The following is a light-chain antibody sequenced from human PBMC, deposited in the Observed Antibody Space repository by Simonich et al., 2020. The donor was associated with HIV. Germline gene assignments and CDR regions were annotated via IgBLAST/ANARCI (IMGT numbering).Light chain of an antibody. J-gene: IGLJ3*02. V-gene: IGLV1-40*01. CDR1: SSNIGAGYD. CDR2: DNS. CDR3: QSYDSSLSGSQV. Sequence: QSVLTQPPSVSGAPGQRVTISCTGSSSNIGAGYDVHWYQQLPGTAPKLLIDDNSNRPSGVPDRFSGSKSGTSASLAITGLQAEDEADYYCQSYDSSLSGSQVFGGGTKLTVL.